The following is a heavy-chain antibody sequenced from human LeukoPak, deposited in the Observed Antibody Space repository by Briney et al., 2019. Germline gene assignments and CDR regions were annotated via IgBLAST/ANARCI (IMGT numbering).Heavy chain of an antibody. J-gene: IGHJ2*01. CDR2: IYHGGST. CDR3: ARETDCSRTSCYYGSVAPGNWYFDL. D-gene: IGHD2-2*01. V-gene: IGHV4-38-2*02. CDR1: GYSISSGYY. Sequence: PSETLSLTCTVSGYSISSGYYWGWIRQPPGKGLECIGSIYHGGSTYYNPSLKSRVTISVDTSKNQFSLKLSSVTAADTAVYYCARETDCSRTSCYYGSVAPGNWYFDLWGRGTLVTVSS.